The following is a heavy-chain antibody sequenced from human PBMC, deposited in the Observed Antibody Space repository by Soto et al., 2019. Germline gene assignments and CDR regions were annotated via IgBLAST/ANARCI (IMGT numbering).Heavy chain of an antibody. J-gene: IGHJ4*02. CDR1: GFSLANYP. CDR3: AKGPHTNVGWPYYFES. D-gene: IGHD6-19*01. V-gene: IGHV3-48*02. CDR2: SSPRGDTI. Sequence: PGGSLRLSCVASGFSLANYPMNWDRQTPGKGLEWISYSSPRGDTIYYADSVEGRFTISRDNARNSLSLHMSSLRDEDSALYYCAKGPHTNVGWPYYFESWGQGVPVTVSS.